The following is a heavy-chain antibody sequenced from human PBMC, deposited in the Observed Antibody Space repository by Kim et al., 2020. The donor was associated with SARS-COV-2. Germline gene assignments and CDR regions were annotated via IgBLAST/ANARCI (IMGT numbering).Heavy chain of an antibody. Sequence: DGGTTDYAAPVKGRFTISRDDSKNTLYLQMNSLKTEDTAVYYCTTGWGDYWGQGTLVTVSS. D-gene: IGHD3-16*01. V-gene: IGHV3-15*01. CDR2: DGGTT. CDR3: TTGWGDY. J-gene: IGHJ4*02.